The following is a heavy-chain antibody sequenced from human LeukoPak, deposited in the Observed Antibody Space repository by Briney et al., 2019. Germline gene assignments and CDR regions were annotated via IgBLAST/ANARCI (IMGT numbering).Heavy chain of an antibody. Sequence: SETLSLTCAVYGGSFSGYYWSWIRQPPGKGLEWIGEINHSGSTNYNPSLKSRVTISVDTSKNQFSLKLSSVTAADTAVYYCARVVIGRYRVVRAAKRGRSNWFDPWGQGTLVTVSS. D-gene: IGHD2-2*01. CDR1: GGSFSGYY. CDR2: INHSGST. V-gene: IGHV4-34*01. J-gene: IGHJ5*02. CDR3: ARVVIGRYRVVRAAKRGRSNWFDP.